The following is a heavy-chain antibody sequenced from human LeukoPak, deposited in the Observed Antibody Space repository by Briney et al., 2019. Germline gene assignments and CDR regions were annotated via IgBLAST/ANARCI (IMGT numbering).Heavy chain of an antibody. J-gene: IGHJ4*02. V-gene: IGHV2-5*02. CDR1: GFSLSTSGVG. Sequence: ESGPTLVKPTQTVTLTCTFSGFSLSTSGVGVGWIRQPPGKALEWLALIYWDDDKRYRPSLKSRLTITKDTSKNQVVLTMTNMDPVDTATYYCAHDSSGLYGFDYWGQGTLVTVPS. D-gene: IGHD6-19*01. CDR3: AHDSSGLYGFDY. CDR2: IYWDDDK.